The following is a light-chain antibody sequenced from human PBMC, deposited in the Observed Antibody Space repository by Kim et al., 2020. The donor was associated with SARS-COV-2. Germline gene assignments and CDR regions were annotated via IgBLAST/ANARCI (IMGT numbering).Light chain of an antibody. Sequence: DIQMTQSPSSLSASVGDRVTITCRASQDISKSLAWFQQKPGQAPESLIYDASRLQSGVPSSFSGSGSGTDFTLFISSLQPEDYATYYCQQYKSDIRTFGGGTKVDIK. V-gene: IGKV1-16*01. CDR3: QQYKSDIRT. CDR2: DAS. CDR1: QDISKS. J-gene: IGKJ4*01.